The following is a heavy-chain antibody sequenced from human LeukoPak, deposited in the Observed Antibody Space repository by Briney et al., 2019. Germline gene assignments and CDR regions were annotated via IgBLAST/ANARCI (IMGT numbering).Heavy chain of an antibody. V-gene: IGHV3-30-3*01. D-gene: IGHD6-19*01. CDR3: ARDRLERVVAGTVDC. CDR1: GFTFSNYP. CDR2: ISYDGSNE. Sequence: PGGSLRLTCAASGFTFSNYPMHWVCQAPGKGLEWVAVISYDGSNEYYADSVKGRFTISRDNSKNTLYVQMNSLGAEDTAVYHCARDRLERVVAGTVDCWGQGTLVTVSS. J-gene: IGHJ4*02.